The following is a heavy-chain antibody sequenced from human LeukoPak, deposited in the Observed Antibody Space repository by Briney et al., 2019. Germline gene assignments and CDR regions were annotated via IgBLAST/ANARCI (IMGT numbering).Heavy chain of an antibody. V-gene: IGHV4-39*07. Sequence: SETLSLTCTVSGGSISSSSYYWGWIRQPPGKGLEWIGSIYYSGSTYYNPSLKSRVTISVDTSKNQFSLKLSSVTAADTAVYYCARLRDFWSGYHFDYWGQGTLVTVSS. D-gene: IGHD3-3*01. CDR2: IYYSGST. J-gene: IGHJ4*02. CDR1: GGSISSSSYY. CDR3: ARLRDFWSGYHFDY.